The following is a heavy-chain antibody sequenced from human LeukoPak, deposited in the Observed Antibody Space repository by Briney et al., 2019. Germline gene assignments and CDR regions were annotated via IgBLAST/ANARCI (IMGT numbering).Heavy chain of an antibody. CDR2: INWNGGST. CDR3: AKGGSRDYYDSSGYQYGYYFDY. CDR1: GFTFDDYG. D-gene: IGHD3-22*01. Sequence: GGSLRLSCAASGFTFDDYGMSWVRQAPGKGLEWVSGINWNGGSTGYAASVKGRFTISRDNAKNSLYLQMNSLRAEDTAVYYCAKGGSRDYYDSSGYQYGYYFDYWGQGTLVTVSS. J-gene: IGHJ4*02. V-gene: IGHV3-20*04.